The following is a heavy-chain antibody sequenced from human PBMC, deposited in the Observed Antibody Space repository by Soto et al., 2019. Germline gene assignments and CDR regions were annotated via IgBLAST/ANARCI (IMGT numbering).Heavy chain of an antibody. CDR3: AKDAPYYYDSSGYYGPFDY. CDR2: INGGTGQT. J-gene: IGHJ4*02. Sequence: GAAVKVSCKASGYTFTTHAMHWVRQAPGQSLEWMGWINGGTGQTKHSQRFQGRVNITRDTSASTAYMELSSLRSEDTAMYYCAKDAPYYYDSSGYYGPFDYWGQGTLVTVSS. CDR1: GYTFTTHA. V-gene: IGHV1-3*01. D-gene: IGHD3-22*01.